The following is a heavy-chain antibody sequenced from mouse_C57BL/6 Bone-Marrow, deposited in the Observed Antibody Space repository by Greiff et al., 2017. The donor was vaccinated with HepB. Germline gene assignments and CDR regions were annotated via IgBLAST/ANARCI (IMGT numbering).Heavy chain of an antibody. CDR3: ARRELSPPRYTYAMDY. J-gene: IGHJ4*01. V-gene: IGHV8-8*01. CDR1: GFSLSTFGMG. D-gene: IGHD2-14*01. Sequence: QVTLKVSGPGILQPSQTLSLTCSFSGFSLSTFGMGVGWIRQPSGKGLEWLAHIWWDDDKYYNPALKSRLTISKDTSKNQVFLKIANVDTADTATYYCARRELSPPRYTYAMDYWGQGTSVTVSS. CDR2: IWWDDDK.